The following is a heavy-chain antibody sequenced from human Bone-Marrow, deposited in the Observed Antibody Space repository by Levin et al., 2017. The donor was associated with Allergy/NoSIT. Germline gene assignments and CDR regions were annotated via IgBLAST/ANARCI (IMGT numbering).Heavy chain of an antibody. V-gene: IGHV1-46*01. D-gene: IGHD2-15*01. J-gene: IGHJ5*02. CDR2: INPSGGAI. Sequence: PAASVKVSCKASGYIFGSYYIHWVRQTPERGLEWLGLINPSGGAIRYAQKFQGRVTMTRDTSTNTVYMALNSLRSEDTAVYYCARPLDQGGHSGYDPWGQGTQVIVSS. CDR1: GYIFGSYY. CDR3: ARPLDQGGHSGYDP.